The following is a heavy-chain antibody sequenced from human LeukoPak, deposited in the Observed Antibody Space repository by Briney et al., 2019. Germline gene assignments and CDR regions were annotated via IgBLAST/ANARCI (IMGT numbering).Heavy chain of an antibody. Sequence: GGSLRLSCAASGFTVSSNYMSWVRQAPGKGLEWVSVIYSGGSTYYADSVKGRFTISRDNSKNTLYLQMNSLRAGDTAVYYCARALYYYDSSGYYYYWGQGTLVTVSS. CDR1: GFTVSSNY. CDR3: ARALYYYDSSGYYYY. CDR2: IYSGGST. V-gene: IGHV3-66*01. D-gene: IGHD3-22*01. J-gene: IGHJ4*02.